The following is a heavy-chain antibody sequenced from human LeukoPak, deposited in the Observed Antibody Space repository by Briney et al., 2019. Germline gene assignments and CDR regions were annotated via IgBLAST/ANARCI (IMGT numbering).Heavy chain of an antibody. V-gene: IGHV1-2*02. CDR1: GYTFTGYY. CDR2: INPNSGGT. J-gene: IGHJ4*02. CDR3: ARVPWRYSSSWLPLCY. Sequence: VASVKVSCKASGYTFTGYYMHWVRQAPGQGLEWMRWINPNSGGTNYAQKFQGRVTMTRDTSISTAYMELSRLRSDDTAVYYCARVPWRYSSSWLPLCYWGQGTLVTVSS. D-gene: IGHD6-13*01.